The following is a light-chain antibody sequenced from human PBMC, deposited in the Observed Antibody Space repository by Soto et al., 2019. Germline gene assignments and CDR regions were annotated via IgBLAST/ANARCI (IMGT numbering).Light chain of an antibody. V-gene: IGKV3-20*01. Sequence: EIVLTQSPGTLSSSPGERVTLSCRASQSVSSSYLAWYQQKPGQAPRLLIYGASSRATGIPDRFSGSGSGTDFTLTISRLEPEDFAVYYCQQYGTSPWTFGQGTKVEIK. CDR1: QSVSSSY. CDR2: GAS. CDR3: QQYGTSPWT. J-gene: IGKJ1*01.